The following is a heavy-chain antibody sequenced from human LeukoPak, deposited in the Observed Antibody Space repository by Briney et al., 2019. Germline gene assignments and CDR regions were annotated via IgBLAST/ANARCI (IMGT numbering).Heavy chain of an antibody. D-gene: IGHD2-21*01. CDR2: ISADESDI. V-gene: IGHV3-30*04. CDR3: VSQDCHTFLDAIDI. J-gene: IGHJ3*02. Sequence: PGGSLRLSCAASGRMFITYNMHWVRQAPGKGLEWVSMISADESDITYTDSVKGRFTTSRDNTKNTLYLQMTSLRPEDTAVYYCVSQDCHTFLDAIDIWGQGTLLIVSS. CDR1: GRMFITYN.